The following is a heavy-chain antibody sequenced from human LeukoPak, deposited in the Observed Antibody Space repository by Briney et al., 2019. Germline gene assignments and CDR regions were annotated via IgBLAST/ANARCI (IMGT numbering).Heavy chain of an antibody. V-gene: IGHV4-34*01. CDR2: INHSGST. Sequence: PSETLSLTCAVYGGSFSGYYWSWIRQPPGKGLEWIGEINHSGSTNYNPSLKSRVTISVDTSKNQFSLKLSSVTAADTAVYYCAREGVVTAHAFDIWGQGTMVTVSS. D-gene: IGHD3-3*01. CDR1: GGSFSGYY. J-gene: IGHJ3*02. CDR3: AREGVVTAHAFDI.